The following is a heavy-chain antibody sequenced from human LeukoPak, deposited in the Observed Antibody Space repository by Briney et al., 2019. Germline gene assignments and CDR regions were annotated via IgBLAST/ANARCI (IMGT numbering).Heavy chain of an antibody. J-gene: IGHJ5*02. CDR3: ARDQTGIVVVPAAHISWFDP. CDR1: GYTFTGYC. Sequence: ASVKVSCKASGYTFTGYCMHWVRQAPGQGLEWMGWINPNSGGTNYAQKFQGRVTMTRDTSISTAYMELSRLRSDDTAVYYCARDQTGIVVVPAAHISWFDPWGQGTLVTVSS. CDR2: INPNSGGT. D-gene: IGHD2-2*01. V-gene: IGHV1-2*02.